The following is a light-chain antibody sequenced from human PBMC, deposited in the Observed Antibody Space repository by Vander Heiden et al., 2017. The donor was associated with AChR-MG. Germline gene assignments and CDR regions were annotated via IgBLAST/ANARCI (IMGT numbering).Light chain of an antibody. J-gene: IGKJ3*01. Sequence: DIQMTQSPSSLSASVGDRVTITCRASQDINNYLAWYQQKPGKVPKLLIYAASTLQSGVPSRFSGSQSGTDFTLTISSLQPEDVATYYCQKYNTVPFTFGPRTKVDVK. CDR3: QKYNTVPFT. CDR1: QDINNY. V-gene: IGKV1-27*01. CDR2: AAS.